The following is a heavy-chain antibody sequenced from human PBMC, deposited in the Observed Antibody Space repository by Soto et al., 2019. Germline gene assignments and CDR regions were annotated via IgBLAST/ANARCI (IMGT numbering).Heavy chain of an antibody. Sequence: QVQLVESGGGVVQPGRSLRLSCAASGFTFSSYGMHWVRQAPGKGLEWVAVIWYDGSNKYYADSVKGRFTISRDNSKNTLYLQMNSLIAEDTAVYYCARDPGYYYYGWYFDLWGRGTLVTVSS. CDR1: GFTFSSYG. CDR3: ARDPGYYYYGWYFDL. J-gene: IGHJ2*01. CDR2: IWYDGSNK. V-gene: IGHV3-33*01. D-gene: IGHD3-22*01.